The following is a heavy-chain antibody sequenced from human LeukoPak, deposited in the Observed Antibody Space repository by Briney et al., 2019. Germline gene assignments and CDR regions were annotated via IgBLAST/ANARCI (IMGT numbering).Heavy chain of an antibody. V-gene: IGHV4-61*02. D-gene: IGHD1-26*01. CDR1: GGSISSGSYY. J-gene: IGHJ4*02. Sequence: PSETLSLTCTVSGGSISSGSYYWSWIRQPVGKGLEWIGRIYTSGSTKYNPSLKSPVTISLDTSKNQFSLKLSSVTAADTAVYYCARELWSGSYDYWGQGTLVTVSS. CDR2: IYTSGST. CDR3: ARELWSGSYDY.